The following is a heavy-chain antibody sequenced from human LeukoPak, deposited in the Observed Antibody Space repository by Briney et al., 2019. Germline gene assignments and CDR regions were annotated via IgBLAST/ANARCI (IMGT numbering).Heavy chain of an antibody. D-gene: IGHD6-6*01. CDR1: GGSFSGYY. J-gene: IGHJ5*02. CDR2: INHSGST. V-gene: IGHV4-34*01. CDR3: ARGPRIAARLWFDP. Sequence: SETLSLTCAVYGGSFSGYYWSWIRQPPGKGLEWIGEINHSGSTNYNPSLKSRVTISVDTSKSQLSLKLNSVTAADTAIYFCARGPRIAARLWFDPWGQGTLVTVSS.